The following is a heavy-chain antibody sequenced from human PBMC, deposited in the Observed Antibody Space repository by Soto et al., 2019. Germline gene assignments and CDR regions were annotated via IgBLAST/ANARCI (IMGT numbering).Heavy chain of an antibody. CDR2: IGGSGRKT. Sequence: LRLSCAASGFTFTKSGMSWVRQAPGKGLEWVAGIGGSGRKTYYADSVKGRFSISRDNSKNSLFLQMNSLSADDTAIYYCAKDGLSDSPSAIDYWGLGTLVTVSS. V-gene: IGHV3-23*01. D-gene: IGHD6-13*01. J-gene: IGHJ4*02. CDR3: AKDGLSDSPSAIDY. CDR1: GFTFTKSG.